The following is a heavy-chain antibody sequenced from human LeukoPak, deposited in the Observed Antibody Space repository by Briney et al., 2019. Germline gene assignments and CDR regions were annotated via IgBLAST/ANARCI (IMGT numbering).Heavy chain of an antibody. V-gene: IGHV3-15*01. CDR2: IKNKPDGDTT. J-gene: IGHJ6*03. CDR3: TTDVVGRDGYAYYYYYMDV. Sequence: GGSLRLSCAASGFTFSSYTMSWVRLAPGKGLEWVARIKNKPDGDTTDYAARVKGRFTISRDDSKNTLYLQMESLKTEDTALYYCTTDVVGRDGYAYYYYYMDVWGKGTTVTVSS. D-gene: IGHD5-24*01. CDR1: GFTFSSYT.